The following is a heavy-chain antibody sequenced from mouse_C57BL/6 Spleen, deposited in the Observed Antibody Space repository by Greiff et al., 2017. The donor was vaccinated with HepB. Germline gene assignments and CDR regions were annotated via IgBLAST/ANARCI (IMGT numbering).Heavy chain of an antibody. J-gene: IGHJ2*01. CDR2: ISSGSSTF. Sequence: DVMLVESGGGLVKPGGSLKLSCAASGFTFSDYGMHWVRQAPEKGLEWVAYISSGSSTFYYADTVKGRFTISRDNAKNTLFLQMTSLRSEDTAMYYCARNSFFDYWGQGTTLTVSS. V-gene: IGHV5-17*01. CDR3: ARNSFFDY. CDR1: GFTFSDYG.